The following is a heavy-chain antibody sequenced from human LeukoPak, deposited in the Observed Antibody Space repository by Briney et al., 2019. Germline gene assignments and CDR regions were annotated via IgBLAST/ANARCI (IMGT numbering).Heavy chain of an antibody. Sequence: GGSLRLSCAASGFTVSSNYMSWVRQAPGKGLEWVSVIYSGGSTYYADSVKGRFTISRGNSKNTLYLQMNSLRAEDTAVYYCASAYGGSRVFDYWGQGTLVTVSS. J-gene: IGHJ4*02. V-gene: IGHV3-53*05. CDR3: ASAYGGSRVFDY. D-gene: IGHD4-23*01. CDR1: GFTVSSNY. CDR2: IYSGGST.